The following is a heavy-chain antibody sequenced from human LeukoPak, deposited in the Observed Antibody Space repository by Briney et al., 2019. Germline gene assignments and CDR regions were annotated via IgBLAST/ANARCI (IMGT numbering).Heavy chain of an antibody. J-gene: IGHJ4*02. Sequence: PGGSLRLSCAASGFTFSYYWMHWVRQGPGKGLVWVSRINHDGSSTNYADSVKGRFTISRDNAKNTVYLQMNSLRAEDTAVYYCVRDWGYDSSGYWQKYFDTWGQGTLVTVSS. V-gene: IGHV3-74*01. D-gene: IGHD3-22*01. CDR1: GFTFSYYW. CDR2: INHDGSST. CDR3: VRDWGYDSSGYWQKYFDT.